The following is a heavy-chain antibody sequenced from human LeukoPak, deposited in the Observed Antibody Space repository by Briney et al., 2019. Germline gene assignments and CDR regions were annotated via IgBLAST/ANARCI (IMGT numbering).Heavy chain of an antibody. J-gene: IGHJ3*02. CDR1: GSTCTDYY. V-gene: IGHV1-2*02. CDR2: INPNSGGT. CDR3: ARDCHRCSGSYLDAFDI. D-gene: IGHD3-10*02. Sequence: ASVKVSCKASGSTCTDYYMHCVRQAPGQGLEWMGWINPNSGGTNYAQKFQGRVTMTRDTSISTAYMELSRLRSDDTAVYYCARDCHRCSGSYLDAFDIWGQGTMVTVSS.